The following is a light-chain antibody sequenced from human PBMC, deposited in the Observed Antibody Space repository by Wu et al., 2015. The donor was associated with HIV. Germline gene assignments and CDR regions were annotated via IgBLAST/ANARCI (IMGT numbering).Light chain of an antibody. V-gene: IGKV3-11*01. Sequence: EIVLTQSPDTLSLSPGERATLSCRASQSVSTYLAWYQQKPGQAPRLLIYDVSKRATGIPARFSGSGFGTDFTLTISSLAPEDFAVYYCQQRSVWPLTFGPGTKVDLK. CDR2: DVS. J-gene: IGKJ3*01. CDR3: QQRSVWPLT. CDR1: QSVSTY.